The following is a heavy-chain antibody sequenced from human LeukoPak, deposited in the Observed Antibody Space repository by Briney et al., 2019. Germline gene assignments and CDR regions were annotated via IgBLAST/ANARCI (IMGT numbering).Heavy chain of an antibody. CDR3: ARVGQCGYYVAERNPTDY. J-gene: IGHJ4*02. D-gene: IGHD3-3*01. CDR2: INPNSGGT. Sequence: ASVKVSCKASGYTFTGYYMHWVRQAPGQGLEWMGWINPNSGGTNYAQKFQGRVTMTRDTSISTAYMELSRLRSDDTAVYYCARVGQCGYYVAERNPTDYWGQGTLVTVSS. V-gene: IGHV1-2*02. CDR1: GYTFTGYY.